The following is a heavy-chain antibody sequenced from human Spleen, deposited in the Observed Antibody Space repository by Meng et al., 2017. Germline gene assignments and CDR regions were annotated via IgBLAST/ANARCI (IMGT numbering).Heavy chain of an antibody. D-gene: IGHD3-10*01. V-gene: IGHV3-30*04. Sequence: GGSLRLSCAASGFTFSSYAMHWVRQAPGKGLEWVPVISYDGSNKYYADSVKGRFTISRDNSKKTLYLQMNSLRAEDTAVYYCARVGLWFGESLPPNDYWGQGTLVTVSS. CDR1: GFTFSSYA. CDR3: ARVGLWFGESLPPNDY. CDR2: ISYDGSNK. J-gene: IGHJ4*02.